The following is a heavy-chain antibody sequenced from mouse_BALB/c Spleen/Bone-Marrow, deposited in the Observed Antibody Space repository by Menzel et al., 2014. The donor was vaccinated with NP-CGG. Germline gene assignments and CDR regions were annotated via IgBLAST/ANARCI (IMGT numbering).Heavy chain of an antibody. Sequence: VHVKQSGPELVKPGASVKISCKASGYSFTGFFMNWVKQSHGKSLEWIGRINPYSGDTFYNQKFKDKATLTVDKSSNTAHMELLSLTSEDSAVYYCGRRDSSYHWYFGVWGAGTTVTVSS. CDR2: INPYSGDT. CDR3: GRRDSSYHWYFGV. D-gene: IGHD1-1*01. V-gene: IGHV1-37*01. CDR1: GYSFTGFF. J-gene: IGHJ1*01.